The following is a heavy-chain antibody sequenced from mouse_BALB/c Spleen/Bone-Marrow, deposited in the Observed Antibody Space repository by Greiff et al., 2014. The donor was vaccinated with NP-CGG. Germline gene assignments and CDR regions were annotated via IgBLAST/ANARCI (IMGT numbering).Heavy chain of an antibody. J-gene: IGHJ2*01. CDR3: GKHDKTVVVDY. Sequence: VQLQQSGTRLVACSQSLSITCTVSGFSLTDYGVSWIRQPPGKGLEWLGVVWGGGITYYNSTLKSRLSITKDNSKSQVFLKMNSLQTDDTAMYYCGKHDKTVVVDYGGQGTTLTVSS. CDR2: VWGGGIT. CDR1: GFSLTDYG. D-gene: IGHD1-1*01. V-gene: IGHV2-6-5*01.